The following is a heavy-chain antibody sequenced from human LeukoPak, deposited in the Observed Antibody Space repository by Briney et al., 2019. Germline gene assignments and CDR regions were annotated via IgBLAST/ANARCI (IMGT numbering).Heavy chain of an antibody. CDR3: ARSRYTGSHFDY. J-gene: IGHJ4*02. Sequence: GGTLRLSCAASGFTFSSYWVQWVRQAPGKGLVWISRINSDGSSLSYADSVKGRLTISRDNAKNTVYLQMNSLRAEDTAVYYCARSRYTGSHFDYWGQGTLVTAS. V-gene: IGHV3-74*01. D-gene: IGHD1-26*01. CDR2: INSDGSSL. CDR1: GFTFSSYW.